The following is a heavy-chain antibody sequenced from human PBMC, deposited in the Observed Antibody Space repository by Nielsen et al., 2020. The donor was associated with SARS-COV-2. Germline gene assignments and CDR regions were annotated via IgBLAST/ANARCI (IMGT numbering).Heavy chain of an antibody. D-gene: IGHD6-13*01. CDR3: SPGTSWDHFEY. CDR1: GFTFSSYW. Sequence: GESLKISCEVSGFTFSSYWMNWVRQAPGKGLEWVARIKSKADGGTADYAARVKGRFTISRDDSRNTLYLQMNSLQFEDTAVYYCSPGTSWDHFEYWGQGALVTVSS. CDR2: IKSKADGGTA. J-gene: IGHJ4*02. V-gene: IGHV3-15*01.